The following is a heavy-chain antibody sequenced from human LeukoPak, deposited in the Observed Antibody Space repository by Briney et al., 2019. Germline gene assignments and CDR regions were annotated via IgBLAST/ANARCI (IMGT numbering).Heavy chain of an antibody. D-gene: IGHD3-22*01. Sequence: GSLRLSCAASGFTFSIHAMSWVRQAPGKGLEWVSTISGSGGSTNCADSVKGGFTISRDNSKNTLYLQMNSLRAEDTAVYYCAKDYYDSRNYFDYWGQGTLVTVSS. CDR2: ISGSGGST. CDR3: AKDYYDSRNYFDY. J-gene: IGHJ4*02. CDR1: GFTFSIHA. V-gene: IGHV3-23*01.